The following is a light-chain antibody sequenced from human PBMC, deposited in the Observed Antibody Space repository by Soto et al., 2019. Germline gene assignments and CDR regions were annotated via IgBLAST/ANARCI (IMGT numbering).Light chain of an antibody. CDR1: SGHSNYA. CDR2: VNSDGSH. Sequence: QPVLTQSPSASASLGASVKLTCTLSSGHSNYAIAWHQQQPEKGPRYLMKVNSDGSHRKGDGIPDRFSCSSSGAQRYLTISSLQSEDEADYYCQTWGTGIRVFGTGTKLTVL. CDR3: QTWGTGIRV. J-gene: IGLJ1*01. V-gene: IGLV4-69*01.